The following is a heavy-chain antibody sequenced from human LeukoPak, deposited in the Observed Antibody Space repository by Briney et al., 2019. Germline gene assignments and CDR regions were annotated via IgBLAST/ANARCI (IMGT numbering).Heavy chain of an antibody. Sequence: PGGSLRLSCAASGFTVSSKYMSWVRQAPGKGLEWVSVIYSGGSTYYADSVKGRFTISRDNSKSTLYLQMNSLRAEDTAVYYCARGDEVGATPFYFDYWGQGTLVTVSS. CDR1: GFTVSSKY. D-gene: IGHD1-26*01. V-gene: IGHV3-66*01. CDR3: ARGDEVGATPFYFDY. J-gene: IGHJ4*02. CDR2: IYSGGST.